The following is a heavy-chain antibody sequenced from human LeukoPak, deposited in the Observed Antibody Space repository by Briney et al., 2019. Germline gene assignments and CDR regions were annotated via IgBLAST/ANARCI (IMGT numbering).Heavy chain of an antibody. J-gene: IGHJ4*02. CDR1: GFTFSTYA. V-gene: IGHV3-23*01. D-gene: IGHD6-19*01. CDR2: ISGNGVST. CDR3: AKDAVSSHYYFDY. Sequence: GGSLRLSCAASGFTFSTYALSWVRQAPGRGLEWVSTISGNGVSTYYTDSVKGRFTISRDNFQNTLYLQMNSLRAEDTAVYYCAKDAVSSHYYFDYWGQGTLVTVSS.